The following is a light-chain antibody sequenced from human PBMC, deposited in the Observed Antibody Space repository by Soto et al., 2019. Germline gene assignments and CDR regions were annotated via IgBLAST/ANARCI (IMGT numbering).Light chain of an antibody. J-gene: IGKJ4*01. Sequence: DIQMTQSPSTLSASVGDRVTITCRASQSISSRLAWYQQTPGKAPKLLIYDASSLESGVPSRFSGSGSGTEFTLTISSLQPDEFATYYCQQYNSYPLTFGGGTKVDIK. CDR2: DAS. CDR1: QSISSR. V-gene: IGKV1-5*01. CDR3: QQYNSYPLT.